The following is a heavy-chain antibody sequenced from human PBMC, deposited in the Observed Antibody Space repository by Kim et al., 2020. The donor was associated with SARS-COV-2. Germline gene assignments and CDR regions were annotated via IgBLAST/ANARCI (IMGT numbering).Heavy chain of an antibody. CDR2: ISSSGSTI. V-gene: IGHV3-48*03. CDR1: GFTFSSYE. CDR3: ARGKAVAGLSNYFDY. Sequence: GGSLRLSCAASGFTFSSYEMNWVRQAPGKGLEWVSYISSSGSTIYYADSVKGRFTISRDNAKNSLYLQMNSLRAEDTAVYYCARGKAVAGLSNYFDYWGQGTLVTVSS. D-gene: IGHD6-19*01. J-gene: IGHJ4*02.